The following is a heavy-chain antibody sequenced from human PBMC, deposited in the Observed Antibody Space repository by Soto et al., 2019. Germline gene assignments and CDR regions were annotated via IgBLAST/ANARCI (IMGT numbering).Heavy chain of an antibody. Sequence: QITLKKSGPTLVKPTQTLTLTCTFSGFSLSTTGVGVGWIRQPPGKALEWLALIYWDDDKRYNPSLKSRLTTTKDTSKNPAVLTMTTMDPVDTATYYCVQSRCGGDCLQSYSSHSYYGLDVWGQGTTVTVSS. CDR2: IYWDDDK. J-gene: IGHJ6*02. D-gene: IGHD2-21*01. CDR3: VQSRCGGDCLQSYSSHSYYGLDV. V-gene: IGHV2-5*02. CDR1: GFSLSTTGVG.